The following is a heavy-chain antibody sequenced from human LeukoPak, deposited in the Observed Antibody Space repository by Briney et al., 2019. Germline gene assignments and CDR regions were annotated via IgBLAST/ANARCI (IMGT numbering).Heavy chain of an antibody. V-gene: IGHV1-2*02. D-gene: IGHD3-10*01. Sequence: ASVKVSCKGSGYTFTGYYMHWVRQAPGQGLEWMGWIRPKNGGTNYAQNFQGKVTMTRDTSISTAYIEVSSLTSDDTAVYFCARECGSYGSDKKYFDYWGQGTLVTVSS. CDR2: IRPKNGGT. CDR1: GYTFTGYY. J-gene: IGHJ4*02. CDR3: ARECGSYGSDKKYFDY.